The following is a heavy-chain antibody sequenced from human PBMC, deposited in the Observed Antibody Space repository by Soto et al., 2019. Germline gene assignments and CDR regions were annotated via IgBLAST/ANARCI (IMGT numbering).Heavy chain of an antibody. J-gene: IGHJ6*02. CDR1: GFTFSNAW. CDR2: IKSKTDGGTT. Sequence: PGGSLRLSCAASGFTFSNAWMNWVRQAPGKGLEWVGRIKSKTDGGTTDYAAPVKGRFTNSRDDSKNTLYLQMNSLKTEDTAVYYCTTGLRFLEWLPLPYYYYGMDVWGQGTTVTVSS. D-gene: IGHD3-3*01. CDR3: TTGLRFLEWLPLPYYYYGMDV. V-gene: IGHV3-15*07.